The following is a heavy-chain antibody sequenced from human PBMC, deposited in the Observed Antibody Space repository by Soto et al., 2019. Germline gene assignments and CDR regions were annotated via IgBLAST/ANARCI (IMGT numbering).Heavy chain of an antibody. J-gene: IGHJ4*02. CDR2: ISGSGGST. CDR1: GFTFSSYA. Sequence: DVQLLESGGGLVQPGGSLRLSCAASGFTFSSYAMSWVRQAPGKGLEWVSAISGSGGSTYYADSVKVRFTISRDNSKNTLYMQMNSLRAEDTAVYYCAKGSSGWYERFAYWGQGTLVTASS. V-gene: IGHV3-23*01. D-gene: IGHD6-19*01. CDR3: AKGSSGWYERFAY.